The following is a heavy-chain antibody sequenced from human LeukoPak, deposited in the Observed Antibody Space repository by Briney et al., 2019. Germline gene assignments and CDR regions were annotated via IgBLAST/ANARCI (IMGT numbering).Heavy chain of an antibody. CDR2: MNLHNGNT. CDR3: ARGHQLNDYYMDV. CDR1: GYTFTSYD. D-gene: IGHD2-2*01. J-gene: IGHJ6*03. Sequence: ASVKVSCEASGYTFTSYDMNWVRQASGQGLEWMGWMNLHNGNTGYSQRFQGRVTMTRNTSLSTAYLELSSLRTEDTAVYYCARGHQLNDYYMDVWGKGTTATVSS. V-gene: IGHV1-8*01.